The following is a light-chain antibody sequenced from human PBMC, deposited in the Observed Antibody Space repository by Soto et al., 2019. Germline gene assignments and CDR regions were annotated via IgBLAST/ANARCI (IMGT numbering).Light chain of an antibody. Sequence: DIQMTQSPSSLSASVGDRVTITCRASLGISNYLAWYQQRPGKVPKLLIYAASTLQSGVPSRFSGSGSGTDFILPISSLQPEDVATYYCQNLDSAAFTFGPGTKVDIK. CDR2: AAS. J-gene: IGKJ3*01. CDR1: LGISNY. V-gene: IGKV1-27*01. CDR3: QNLDSAAFT.